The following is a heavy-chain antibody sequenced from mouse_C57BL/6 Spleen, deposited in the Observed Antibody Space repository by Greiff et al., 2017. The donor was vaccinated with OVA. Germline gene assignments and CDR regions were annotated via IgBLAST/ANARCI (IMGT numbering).Heavy chain of an antibody. J-gene: IGHJ4*01. V-gene: IGHV1-80*01. D-gene: IGHD2-2*01. CDR3: ARSLVTTYYYAMDY. Sequence: VQRVESGAELVKPGASVKISCKASGYAFSSYWMNWVKQRPGKGLEWIGQIYPGDGDTNYNGKFKGKATLTADKSSSTAYMQLSSLTSEDSAVYFCARSLVTTYYYAMDYWGQGTSVTVSS. CDR2: IYPGDGDT. CDR1: GYAFSSYW.